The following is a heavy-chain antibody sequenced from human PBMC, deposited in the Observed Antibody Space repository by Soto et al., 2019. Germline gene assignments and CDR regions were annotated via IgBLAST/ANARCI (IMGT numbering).Heavy chain of an antibody. CDR2: ICAYNGNS. D-gene: IGHD5-12*01. Sequence: ASVKVYFQASVYDFRNYGITWLRQAPGQGLEWMGWICAYNGNSKYVQKLQGRVTMTTDTSTKTAYMELTSLKSDDTAVHYCARVIGVASMDHWGQGTQVTVSS. J-gene: IGHJ4*02. V-gene: IGHV1-18*01. CDR3: ARVIGVASMDH. CDR1: VYDFRNYG.